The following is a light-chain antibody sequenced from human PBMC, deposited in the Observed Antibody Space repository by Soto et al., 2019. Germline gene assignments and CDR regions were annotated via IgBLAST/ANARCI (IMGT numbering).Light chain of an antibody. CDR3: QQLNSYPLT. CDR2: AAS. J-gene: IGKJ4*01. Sequence: DIQLTQSPSFLPASVGDRVTITCRASQGISNYLAWYQQKPGKAPGLLMYAASTLQRGVSSRFSGSGSGTEFTLTLSNLQPEDFANYYCQQLNSYPLTFGGGTKVEIK. CDR1: QGISNY. V-gene: IGKV1-9*01.